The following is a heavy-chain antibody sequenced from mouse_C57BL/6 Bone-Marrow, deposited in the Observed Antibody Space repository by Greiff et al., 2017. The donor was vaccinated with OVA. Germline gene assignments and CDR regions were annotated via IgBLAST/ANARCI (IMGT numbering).Heavy chain of an antibody. Sequence: EVKLEESGEGLVKPGGSLKLSCAASGFTFSSYAMSWVRQTPETRLELVAYISSGGDYIYYADTVMGRFTISRDNARNTLYLQMSSLKSEDTAMYYCTRLLDAMDYWGQGTSVTVSS. D-gene: IGHD2-1*01. CDR1: GFTFSSYA. V-gene: IGHV5-9-1*02. CDR2: ISSGGDYI. CDR3: TRLLDAMDY. J-gene: IGHJ4*01.